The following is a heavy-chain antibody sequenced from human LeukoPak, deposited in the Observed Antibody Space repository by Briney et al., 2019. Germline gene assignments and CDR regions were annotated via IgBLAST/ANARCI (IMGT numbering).Heavy chain of an antibody. CDR3: ARGDGSGSFMWF. CDR1: GFTFSSYA. CDR2: ISGRGGST. J-gene: IGHJ4*02. Sequence: GGSLRLSCAASGFTFSSYAMSWVRQAPGKGLEWVSGISGRGGSTYSADSVKGRFTISRDNSENTLYLQMNSLRAEDTAVYYCARGDGSGSFMWFWGQGTLVTVSS. D-gene: IGHD3-10*01. V-gene: IGHV3-23*01.